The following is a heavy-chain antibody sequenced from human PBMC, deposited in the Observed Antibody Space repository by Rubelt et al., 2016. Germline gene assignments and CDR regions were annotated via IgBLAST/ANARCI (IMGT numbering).Heavy chain of an antibody. CDR2: VHYSGST. V-gene: IGHV4-61*05. Sequence: QLQLQLSGPRLVKPSETLSLTCTVSGGSISSTAYYWSWIRQPPGKGLEWIGYVHYSGSTDYNPSLKSRVTISVDTSKKQFSLKVRSVTAADTAVYYCARTSGYNYDEAFDIWGQGTMVTVSS. D-gene: IGHD5-12*01. CDR3: ARTSGYNYDEAFDI. CDR1: GGSISSTAYY. J-gene: IGHJ3*02.